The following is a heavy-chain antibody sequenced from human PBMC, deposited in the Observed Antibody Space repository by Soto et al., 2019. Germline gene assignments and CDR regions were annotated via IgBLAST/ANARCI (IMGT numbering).Heavy chain of an antibody. CDR1: GFSLSTSGMC. V-gene: IGHV2-70*11. CDR3: ARTKIAVAERYYYGLDV. J-gene: IGHJ6*02. CDR2: IDWDDDK. D-gene: IGHD6-19*01. Sequence: GSGPTLVNPTQTLTLTCTFSGFSLSTSGMCVSWIRQPPGKALEWLARIDWDDDKYYSTSLKTRLTISKDTSKNQVVLTMTNMDPVDTATYYCARTKIAVAERYYYGLDVWGQGTSVTVSS.